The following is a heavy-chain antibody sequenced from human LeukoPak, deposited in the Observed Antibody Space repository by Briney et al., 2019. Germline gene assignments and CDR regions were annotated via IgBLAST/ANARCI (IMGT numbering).Heavy chain of an antibody. D-gene: IGHD2-2*01. Sequence: SETLSLTCTVSGGSISSYYWSWIRQPPGKGLEWIGYIYYSGSTNYNPSLKSRVTISVDTSKKQFSLKLSSVTAADTAVYYCARDPNGAPAAIDNWGQGTLVTVSS. V-gene: IGHV4-59*01. CDR1: GGSISSYY. CDR3: ARDPNGAPAAIDN. J-gene: IGHJ4*02. CDR2: IYYSGST.